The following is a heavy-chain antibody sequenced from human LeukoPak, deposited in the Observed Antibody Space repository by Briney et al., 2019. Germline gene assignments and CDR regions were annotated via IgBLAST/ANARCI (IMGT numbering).Heavy chain of an antibody. CDR2: INPNSGGT. CDR1: GYTLTGYY. V-gene: IGHV1-2*02. Sequence: GASVKVSCKASGYTLTGYYMPWVRQAPGQGLEWMGWINPNSGGTNYAQKFQGRVTMTRDTSISTAYMELSRLRSDDTAVYYCARDKRIAARRTDAFDIWGQGTMVTVSS. CDR3: ARDKRIAARRTDAFDI. D-gene: IGHD6-6*01. J-gene: IGHJ3*02.